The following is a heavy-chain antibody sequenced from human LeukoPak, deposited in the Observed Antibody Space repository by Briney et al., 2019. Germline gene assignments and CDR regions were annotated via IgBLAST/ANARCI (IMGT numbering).Heavy chain of an antibody. J-gene: IGHJ5*02. D-gene: IGHD3-10*01. CDR1: GGSISSSSYY. Sequence: SETLSLTCTVSGGSISSSSYYWGWIRQPPGKGLEWIGSIYYSGSTYYNPSLKSRVTISVDTSKNQFSLKLSSVTAADTAVYYCARGRNYYGSGSYYFLRWFDPWGQGTLVTVSS. CDR3: ARGRNYYGSGSYYFLRWFDP. V-gene: IGHV4-39*07. CDR2: IYYSGST.